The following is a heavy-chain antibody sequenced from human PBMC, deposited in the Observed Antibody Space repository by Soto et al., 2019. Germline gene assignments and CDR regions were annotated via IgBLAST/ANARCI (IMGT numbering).Heavy chain of an antibody. Sequence: GESLKISCKGSGYSFSTSWIGWVRQMPGKGLEWMGIIYPGDSDTRYSPSFQGQVTISADKSVSTAYLQWSSLKASDTAMYYCARRDCSGGRCYSGDAFDIWGQGTMVTVSS. CDR3: ARRDCSGGRCYSGDAFDI. V-gene: IGHV5-51*01. D-gene: IGHD2-15*01. CDR1: GYSFSTSW. J-gene: IGHJ3*02. CDR2: IYPGDSDT.